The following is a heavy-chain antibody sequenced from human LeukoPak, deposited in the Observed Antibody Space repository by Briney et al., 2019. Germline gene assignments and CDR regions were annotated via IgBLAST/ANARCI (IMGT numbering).Heavy chain of an antibody. D-gene: IGHD5-18*01. V-gene: IGHV4-34*01. CDR2: INHSGST. Sequence: SETLSLTCTVSGGSISGYYWSWIRQPPGKGLEWIGEINHSGSTNYNPSLKSRVTISVDTSKNQFSLKLSSVTAADTAVYYCAFGAYSYGSKAFDYWGQGTLVTVSS. J-gene: IGHJ4*02. CDR3: AFGAYSYGSKAFDY. CDR1: GGSISGYY.